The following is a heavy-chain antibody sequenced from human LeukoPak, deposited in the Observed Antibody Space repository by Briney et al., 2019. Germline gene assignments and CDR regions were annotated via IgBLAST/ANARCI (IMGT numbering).Heavy chain of an antibody. CDR3: ARLHTTVVRGVHYFDY. CDR2: INHSGST. Sequence: PSETLSLTCAVYGGSFSGYYWSWIRQPPGKGLEWIGEINHSGSTNYNPSLKSRVTISVDTSKNQFSLKLSSVTAADTAVYYCARLHTTVVRGVHYFDYWGQGTLVTVSS. D-gene: IGHD3-10*01. CDR1: GGSFSGYY. J-gene: IGHJ4*02. V-gene: IGHV4-34*01.